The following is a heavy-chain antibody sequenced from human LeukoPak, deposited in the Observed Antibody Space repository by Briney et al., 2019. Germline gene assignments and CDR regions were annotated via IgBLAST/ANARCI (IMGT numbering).Heavy chain of an antibody. D-gene: IGHD4-23*01. Sequence: SETLSLTCAVYGGSFSGYYWSWIRQPPGKGLEWIGEINHSGSTNYNPSLKSRVTISVDTSKNQFSLKLSSVTAVDTAVYYCARDSYGGTSWGQGTLVTVSS. CDR1: GGSFSGYY. V-gene: IGHV4-34*01. CDR3: ARDSYGGTS. J-gene: IGHJ5*02. CDR2: INHSGST.